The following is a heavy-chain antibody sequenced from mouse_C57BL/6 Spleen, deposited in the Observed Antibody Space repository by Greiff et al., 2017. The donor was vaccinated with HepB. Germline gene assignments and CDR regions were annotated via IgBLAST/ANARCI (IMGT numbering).Heavy chain of an antibody. CDR3: ARGDGYYERYYYAMDY. D-gene: IGHD2-3*01. Sequence: VQLQQPGTELVKPGASVKLSCKASGYTFTSYWMHWVKQRPGQGLEWIGNINPSNGGTNYNEKFKSKATLTVDKSSSTAYMQLSSLTSEDSAVYYCARGDGYYERYYYAMDYWGQGTSVTVSS. V-gene: IGHV1-53*01. CDR1: GYTFTSYW. J-gene: IGHJ4*01. CDR2: INPSNGGT.